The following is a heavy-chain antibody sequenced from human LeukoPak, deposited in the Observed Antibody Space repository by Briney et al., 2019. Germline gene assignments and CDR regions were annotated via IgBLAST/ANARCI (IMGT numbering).Heavy chain of an antibody. CDR3: ARDQLAGGWYEDAFDI. Sequence: ASVKVSCKASGYTFTGYYMHWVRQAPGQGLEWTGWINPNSGGTNYAQKFQGRVTMTRDTSISTAYMELSRLRSDDTAVYYCARDQLAGGWYEDAFDIWGQGTMVTVSS. V-gene: IGHV1-2*02. J-gene: IGHJ3*02. D-gene: IGHD6-19*01. CDR2: INPNSGGT. CDR1: GYTFTGYY.